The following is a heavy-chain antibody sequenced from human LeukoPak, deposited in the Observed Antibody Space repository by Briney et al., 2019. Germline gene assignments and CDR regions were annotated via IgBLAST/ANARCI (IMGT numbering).Heavy chain of an antibody. V-gene: IGHV3-43*02. D-gene: IGHD1-26*01. Sequence: GGSLRLSCAASGCSFDDNAMYWGRQAPGKGLEWVSLISGDGATTYYADSVKGRFNISRDNSKSSLYLQMNSLRSEDSALYYCAKDNQRGGFQHWGQGTLVTVSS. CDR1: GCSFDDNA. CDR3: AKDNQRGGFQH. J-gene: IGHJ1*01. CDR2: ISGDGATT.